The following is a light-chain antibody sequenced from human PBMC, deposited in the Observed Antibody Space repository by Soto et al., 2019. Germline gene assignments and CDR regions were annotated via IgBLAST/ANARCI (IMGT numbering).Light chain of an antibody. Sequence: DIQMTQSPSTLSASVGDRVTITCRASQSISSWLAWYQQKPGKAPKLLIYTASNLESGVPPRFSGSGSGTEFTLTISSLQPDDFATYYCQQYNSYSYTFGQGTKLEIK. CDR1: QSISSW. CDR2: TAS. CDR3: QQYNSYSYT. V-gene: IGKV1-5*03. J-gene: IGKJ2*01.